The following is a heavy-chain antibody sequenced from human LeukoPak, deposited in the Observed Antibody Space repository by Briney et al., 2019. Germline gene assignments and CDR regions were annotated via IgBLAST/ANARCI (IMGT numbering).Heavy chain of an antibody. D-gene: IGHD3-16*01. J-gene: IGHJ5*02. V-gene: IGHV4-31*03. CDR1: GGSISSGGYY. CDR2: IYYSGNT. CDR3: ARINQVMATFDH. Sequence: SETLSLTCTVSGGSISSGGYYWSWIRQHPGKGLEWIGYIYYSGNTYYNPSLQSRVTISGDTSHNQFSLKLSSVTVADTAVYYCARINQVMATFDHWGQGTLVTVSS.